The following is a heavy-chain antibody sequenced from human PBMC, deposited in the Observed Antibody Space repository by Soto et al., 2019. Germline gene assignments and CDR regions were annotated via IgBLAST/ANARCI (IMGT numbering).Heavy chain of an antibody. D-gene: IGHD3-22*01. CDR3: ARDRRRLSDSSGPGGLDY. J-gene: IGHJ4*02. Sequence: SETLSLTCTVSGGSISSGGYYWSWIRQHPGKGLEWIGYIYYSGSTYYNPSLKSRVTISVDTSKDQFSLKLSSVTAADTAVYYCARDRRRLSDSSGPGGLDYWGQGTLVTVSS. CDR1: GGSISSGGYY. V-gene: IGHV4-31*03. CDR2: IYYSGST.